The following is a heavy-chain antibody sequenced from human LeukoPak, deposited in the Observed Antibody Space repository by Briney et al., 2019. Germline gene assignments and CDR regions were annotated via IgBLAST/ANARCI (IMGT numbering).Heavy chain of an antibody. V-gene: IGHV1-3*01. J-gene: IGHJ3*02. CDR2: INAGNGNT. CDR1: GYTFTSYA. CDR3: AIPRWELRALDI. Sequence: ASVKVSCKASGYTFTSYAMHWVRQAPGQRLEWVGWINAGNGNTKYSQKFQGRVTITRDTAASTAYMELSSLRSEDTAVYYCAIPRWELRALDIWGQGTMVTVSS. D-gene: IGHD1-26*01.